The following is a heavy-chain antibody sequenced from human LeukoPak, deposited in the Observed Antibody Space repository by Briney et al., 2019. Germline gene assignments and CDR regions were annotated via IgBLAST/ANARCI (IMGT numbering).Heavy chain of an antibody. CDR1: GDSMSGYY. CDR3: ARAHEERYGFAY. D-gene: IGHD4-17*01. Sequence: SETLSLTCSVSGDSMSGYYWSWVRQAPGKGLEWIGYNNDNGNTNYNPSLKSRVTMSVDMSMSQFSLKLTSVTAADTAIYYCARAHEERYGFAYWGQGTLVTVSS. CDR2: NNDNGNT. J-gene: IGHJ4*02. V-gene: IGHV4-59*12.